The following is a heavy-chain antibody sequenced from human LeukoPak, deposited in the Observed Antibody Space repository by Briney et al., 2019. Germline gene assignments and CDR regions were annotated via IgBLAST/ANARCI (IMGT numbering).Heavy chain of an antibody. J-gene: IGHJ4*02. V-gene: IGHV4-34*01. D-gene: IGHD4-23*01. CDR2: INHSGST. CDR3: ARALVRWHSVRFDY. Sequence: SETLSLTCAVYGGSFSGYYWSWIRQPPGKGLEWIGEINHSGSTNYNPSLKSRVTISVDTSKNQFSLKLSSVTAADTAVYYCARALVRWHSVRFDYRGQGTLVTVSS. CDR1: GGSFSGYY.